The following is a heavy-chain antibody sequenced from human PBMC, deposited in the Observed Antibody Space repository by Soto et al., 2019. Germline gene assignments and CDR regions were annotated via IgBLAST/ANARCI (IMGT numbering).Heavy chain of an antibody. J-gene: IGHJ6*02. CDR3: ARSIRGPRRFNGMDV. CDR1: GFSLNSPGMC. D-gene: IGHD1-20*01. CDR2: IERDDDDK. V-gene: IGHV2-70*13. Sequence: PTLVHPPKTLTLTCPFSGFSLNSPGMCVSWIRQPPGKALEWLALIERDDDDKYYSTSLKTRLTISKDTRKNQVVLTMANMDPADTGTYYCARSIRGPRRFNGMDVWGQGTTVTVSS.